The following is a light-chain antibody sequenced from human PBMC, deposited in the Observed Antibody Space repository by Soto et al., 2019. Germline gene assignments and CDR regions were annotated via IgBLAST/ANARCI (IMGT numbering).Light chain of an antibody. J-gene: IGKJ4*01. CDR2: GAS. CDR3: QQYDVWPALT. V-gene: IGKV3-15*01. Sequence: EIVMTQSPATLSVSPGDRATLSCRASQSISSNLAWYQQKRGQAPRLLIYGASTRATGIPDRFSGSGSGTEFILTISSLQSEDSAVYYCQQYDVWPALTFGGGTKVDIK. CDR1: QSISSN.